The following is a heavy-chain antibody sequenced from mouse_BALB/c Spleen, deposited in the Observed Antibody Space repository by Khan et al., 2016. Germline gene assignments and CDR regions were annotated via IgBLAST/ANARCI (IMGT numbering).Heavy chain of an antibody. CDR2: IRNKAIGYTT. V-gene: IGHV7-3*02. D-gene: IGHD1-1*02. CDR1: GFTFTDYY. Sequence: EVELVESGGGLVQPGDSLRLSCATSGFTFTDYYMNWVRQPPGKALEWLGLIRNKAIGYTTEYSPSVKGRFTISRDTSQSILYLQSSTLSAEDSATCSCASGMGGMSFDYWGQGTTLTVSS. J-gene: IGHJ2*01. CDR3: ASGMGGMSFDY.